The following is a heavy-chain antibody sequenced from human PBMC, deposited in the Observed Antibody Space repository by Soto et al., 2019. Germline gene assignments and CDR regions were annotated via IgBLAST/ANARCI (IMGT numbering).Heavy chain of an antibody. V-gene: IGHV3-74*01. CDR2: ITGAGDGT. J-gene: IGHJ3*01. CDR3: ARAQKWRQLSLNVFDL. D-gene: IGHD5-18*01. CDR1: GFTIENSV. Sequence: EVQLVESWGGLVQPGGSLRLSCVASGFTIENSVMHWVRQTPGKGLMSVSRITGAGDGTLYADSVQGRFTISRDNAKNTVYLHMTGLRVEETAVYYCARAQKWRQLSLNVFDLWGQGTTVTVSS.